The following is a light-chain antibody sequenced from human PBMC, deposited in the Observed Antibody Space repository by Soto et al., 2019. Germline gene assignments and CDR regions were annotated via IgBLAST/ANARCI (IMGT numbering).Light chain of an antibody. CDR2: KAS. Sequence: ILMSQSPSSLSAAIGDRVKITCRASQDLGKWLAWYQQKPGKAPKLLIHKASTLSEGVPARFSGFGSGTEYILTISDLQPDAFGTYFCQQYTSYWTFGQGTMVENK. V-gene: IGKV1-5*03. CDR1: QDLGKW. J-gene: IGKJ1*01. CDR3: QQYTSYWT.